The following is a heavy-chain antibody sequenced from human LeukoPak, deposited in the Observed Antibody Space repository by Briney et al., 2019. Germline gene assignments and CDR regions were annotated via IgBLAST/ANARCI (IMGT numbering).Heavy chain of an antibody. CDR1: GFTFSSYA. V-gene: IGHV3-23*01. J-gene: IGHJ5*02. CDR2: ISGSGGST. CDR3: AKGSSGYFADL. D-gene: IGHD3-22*01. Sequence: GSLRLSCAASGFTFSSYAMSWVRQAPGKGLGWVSAISGSGGSTYYAASVNGRFTISRDNSKNTLFLQMNSLRAEDTALYYCAKGSSGYFADLWGQGTLVTVSS.